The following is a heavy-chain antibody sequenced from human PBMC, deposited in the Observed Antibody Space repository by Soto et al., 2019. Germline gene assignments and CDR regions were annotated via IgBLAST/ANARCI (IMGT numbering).Heavy chain of an antibody. CDR1: GGSFSGYY. CDR2: INHSGST. J-gene: IGHJ4*02. V-gene: IGHV4-34*01. Sequence: PSETLSLTCAVYGGSFSGYYWSWIRQPPGKGLEWIGEINHSGSTNYNPSLKSRVTISVDTSKNQSSLKLSSVTAADTAVYYCARVAGIAAAGTGFDYWGQGTLVTVSS. CDR3: ARVAGIAAAGTGFDY. D-gene: IGHD6-13*01.